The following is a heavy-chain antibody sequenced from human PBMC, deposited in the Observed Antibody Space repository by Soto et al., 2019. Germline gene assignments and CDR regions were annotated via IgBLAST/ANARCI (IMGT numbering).Heavy chain of an antibody. Sequence: GGSLRLSCAASGFTFSSYGMHWVRQAPGKGLEWVAVISYDGSNKYYADSVKGRFTISRDNSKNTLYLQMNSLRAEDTAVYYCAKDAKSGKIDYWGQGTLVTVSS. CDR3: AKDAKSGKIDY. CDR1: GFTFSSYG. J-gene: IGHJ4*02. CDR2: ISYDGSNK. V-gene: IGHV3-30*18. D-gene: IGHD3-3*01.